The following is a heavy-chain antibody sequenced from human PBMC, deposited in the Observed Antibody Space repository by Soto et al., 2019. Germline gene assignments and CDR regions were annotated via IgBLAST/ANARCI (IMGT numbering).Heavy chain of an antibody. V-gene: IGHV1-69*13. CDR2: IIPIFGTA. J-gene: IGHJ6*02. Sequence: GASVKVSCKASGGTFSSYAISWVRQAPGQGLEWMGGIIPIFGTANYAQKFQGRVTITADESTSTAYMELSSLRSEDTAVYYCARDRVVVVPAALYYYYGMDVWGQGTTVTVYS. CDR1: GGTFSSYA. D-gene: IGHD2-2*01. CDR3: ARDRVVVVPAALYYYYGMDV.